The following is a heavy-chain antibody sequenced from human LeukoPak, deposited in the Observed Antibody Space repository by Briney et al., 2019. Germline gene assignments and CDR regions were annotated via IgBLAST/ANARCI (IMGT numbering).Heavy chain of an antibody. D-gene: IGHD5-18*01. CDR2: IYSDGSA. CDR1: GFTVSSNY. V-gene: IGHV3-53*01. J-gene: IGHJ4*02. CDR3: ARSTRGYSYILDY. Sequence: GGSLRLSCAVSGFTVSSNYMSWVRPAPGKGLDWVSVIYSDGSAYYADSVKGRFTISRDNSKNTLYLQMNSLRAEDTAVYYCARSTRGYSYILDYWGQGTLVTVSS.